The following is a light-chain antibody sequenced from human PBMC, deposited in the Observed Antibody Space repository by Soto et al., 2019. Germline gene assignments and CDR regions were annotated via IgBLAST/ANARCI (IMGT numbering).Light chain of an antibody. CDR2: GAS. Sequence: DIQMTQSPSTLSASVGDRVTITCRASQSVGDWLAWYQQKPGKAPKLLIYGASNLESGVPSRFSGSGSGTEFTLTITSLQPDDSATYYCQQYNAYPYTFGQGSKLRIK. CDR3: QQYNAYPYT. CDR1: QSVGDW. J-gene: IGKJ2*01. V-gene: IGKV1-5*03.